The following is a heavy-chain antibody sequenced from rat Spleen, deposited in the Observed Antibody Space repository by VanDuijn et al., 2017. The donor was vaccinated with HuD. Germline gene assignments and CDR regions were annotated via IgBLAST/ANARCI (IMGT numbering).Heavy chain of an antibody. J-gene: IGHJ2*01. V-gene: IGHV5-7*01. CDR3: ARRTMGIFDY. Sequence: EVQLVESGGGLVQPGRSLKLSCAASGFTFSDYYMAWVRQAPKKGLEWVATINYEGVKTYYRDSVKGRFTVSRDNAKSTLYLQMDSLRSEDTATYYCARRTMGIFDYWGQGVMVTVSS. CDR1: GFTFSDYY. CDR2: INYEGVKT. D-gene: IGHD1-7*01.